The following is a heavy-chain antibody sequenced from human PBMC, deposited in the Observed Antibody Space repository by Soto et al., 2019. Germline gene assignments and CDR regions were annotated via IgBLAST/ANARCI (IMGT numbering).Heavy chain of an antibody. V-gene: IGHV1-69*06. Sequence: QVLLVQSGPEVKKPGSSVKVSCKASGGTFNNYAINWVRQAPGKGLEWMGGIIPTFGTGNHAQKFHGRVKITANKSTTTAYMELNSLRAEYTAISYCSIFDGTLVPGGRSSPYEMDVWGQGTTVIVSS. CDR3: SIFDGTLVPGGRSSPYEMDV. CDR2: IIPTFGTG. CDR1: GGTFNNYA. D-gene: IGHD3-10*01. J-gene: IGHJ6*02.